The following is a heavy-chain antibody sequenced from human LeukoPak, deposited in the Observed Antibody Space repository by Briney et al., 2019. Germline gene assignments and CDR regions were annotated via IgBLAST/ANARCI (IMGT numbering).Heavy chain of an antibody. J-gene: IGHJ4*02. CDR3: AKGGVRGYDFDY. Sequence: PPGGSLSLSCAASVFTFSSYAMSWVRRAPGKGLEGVAAISGGGGSTYYADSVKGRFTISRDNSKNTLYLQMNSLRAEHTDVYYCAKGGVRGYDFDYWGQGTLVTVSS. CDR2: ISGGGGST. V-gene: IGHV3-23*01. D-gene: IGHD5-12*01. CDR1: VFTFSSYA.